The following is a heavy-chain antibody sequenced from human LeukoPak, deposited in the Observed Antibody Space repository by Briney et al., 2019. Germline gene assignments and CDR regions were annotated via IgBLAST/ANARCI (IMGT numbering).Heavy chain of an antibody. CDR1: GGTFSSYA. D-gene: IGHD1-7*01. Sequence: SVKVSCKASGGTFSSYAISWVRQAPGQGLEWMGGIIPIFGTANYAQKFQGRVTITADESTSTAYMELSSLRSEDTAVYYCASPTGTIGGAGYYYYYYYMDVWGKGTTVTVSS. CDR2: IIPIFGTA. CDR3: ASPTGTIGGAGYYYYYYYMDV. J-gene: IGHJ6*03. V-gene: IGHV1-69*13.